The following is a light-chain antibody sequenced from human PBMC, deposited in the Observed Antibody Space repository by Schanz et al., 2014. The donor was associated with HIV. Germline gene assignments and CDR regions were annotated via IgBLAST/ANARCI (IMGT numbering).Light chain of an antibody. V-gene: IGKV1-39*01. J-gene: IGKJ2*01. CDR3: QQSNTFPYT. Sequence: DIQMTQSPSSLSASVGDRITITCRASQRISTYLNWYQQHPGKAPKLLIYAASYLQSGVPSRFSGSGSGTYFPLTIPRLQPDDFAIYYCQQSNTFPYTFGQGTKLEIK. CDR1: QRISTY. CDR2: AAS.